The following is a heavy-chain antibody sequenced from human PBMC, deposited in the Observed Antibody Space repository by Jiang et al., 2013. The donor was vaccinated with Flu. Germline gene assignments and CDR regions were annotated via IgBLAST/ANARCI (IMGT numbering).Heavy chain of an antibody. D-gene: IGHD1-26*01. CDR2: ISAYNGNT. J-gene: IGHJ4*02. CDR3: AREGAGELLSDD. Sequence: SWVRQAPGQGLEWMGWISAYNGNTNYAQKLQGRVTMTTDTSTSTAYMELRSLRSDDTAVYYCAREGAGELLSDDWGQGTLVTVSS. V-gene: IGHV1-18*01.